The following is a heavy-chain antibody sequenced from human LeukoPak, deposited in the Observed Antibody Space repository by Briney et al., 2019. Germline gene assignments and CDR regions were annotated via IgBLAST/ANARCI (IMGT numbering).Heavy chain of an antibody. V-gene: IGHV4-34*01. CDR1: GGSFSGYY. CDR2: INHSGST. D-gene: IGHD4-11*01. Sequence: SETLSLTCAVYGGSFSGYYWSWIRQPPGKGLEWIGEINHSGSTNYNPSLKSRVTISVDTSKNQFSLKLSSVTAADTAVYYCARDRAGTVTTNYWGQGTLVTVSS. CDR3: ARDRAGTVTTNY. J-gene: IGHJ4*02.